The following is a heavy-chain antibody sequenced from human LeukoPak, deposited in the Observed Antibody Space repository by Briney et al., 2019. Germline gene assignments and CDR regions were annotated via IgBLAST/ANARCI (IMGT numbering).Heavy chain of an antibody. V-gene: IGHV4-59*01. D-gene: IGHD1-26*01. Sequence: SETLSLTCTVSGGSISSYYWSWIRQPPGKGLEWIGYIYYGGSTYHNPSLNSRVTISMDTSTNQFPLTLRSVTTADTAVYYCARSSYSGTYAGGYWGQGSLVTVSS. J-gene: IGHJ4*02. CDR3: ARSSYSGTYAGGY. CDR1: GGSISSYY. CDR2: IYYGGST.